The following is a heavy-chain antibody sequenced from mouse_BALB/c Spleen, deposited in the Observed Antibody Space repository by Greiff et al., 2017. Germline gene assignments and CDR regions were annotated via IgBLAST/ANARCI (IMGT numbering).Heavy chain of an antibody. J-gene: IGHJ3*01. CDR2: IWAGGST. V-gene: IGHV2-9*02. CDR1: GFSLTSYG. Sequence: QVQLKQSGPGLVAPSQTLSITCTVSGFSLTSYGVHWVRQPPGKGLEWLGVIWAGGSTNYNTAIMSRLSISKDNSKSQVFLKMNSMQTDDTAMYSCSRGTGRNFDYWGQGTLVTVSA. D-gene: IGHD1-1*01. CDR3: SRGTGRNFDY.